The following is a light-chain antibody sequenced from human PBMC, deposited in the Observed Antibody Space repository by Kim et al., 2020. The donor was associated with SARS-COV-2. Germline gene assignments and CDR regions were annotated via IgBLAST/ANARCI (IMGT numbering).Light chain of an antibody. CDR3: QSYDSSTVV. CDR1: SGSIASNY. J-gene: IGLJ2*01. V-gene: IGLV6-57*03. CDR2: EDN. Sequence: GKTVTTSCTRRSGSIASNYVQWYQQRPGSAPTTVIYEDNQRPSGVPDRFSGSIDSSSNSASLTISGLKTEDEADYYCQSYDSSTVVFGGGTQLTVL.